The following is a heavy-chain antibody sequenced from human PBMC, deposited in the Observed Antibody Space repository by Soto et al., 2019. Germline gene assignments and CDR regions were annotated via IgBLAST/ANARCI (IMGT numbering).Heavy chain of an antibody. V-gene: IGHV1-69*01. D-gene: IGHD2-2*01. J-gene: IGHJ6*02. CDR2: IIPIFGTA. CDR3: ARSQGGSTSLDIYYYYYYGMDV. CDR1: GGTFSSYA. Sequence: QVQLVQSGAEVKKPGSSVTVSCKAPGGTFSSYAISWVRQAPGQGLEWMGGIIPIFGTANYAQKFQGRVTITAEESTSTGYMELSSLRSEDTAVYYCARSQGGSTSLDIYYYYYYGMDVWGQGTTVTVSS.